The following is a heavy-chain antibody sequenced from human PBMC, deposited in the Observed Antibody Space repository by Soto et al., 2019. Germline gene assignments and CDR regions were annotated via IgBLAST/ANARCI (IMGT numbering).Heavy chain of an antibody. CDR1: GFTFSIYA. CDR2: ISYDGSNK. J-gene: IGHJ4*02. Sequence: PGGSLRLSCAASGFTFSIYAMHWVGQAPGKGLEWVAVISYDGSNKYYADSVKGRFTISRDNSKNTLYLQMNSLRAEDTAVYYCARDLSSGYYLFDYWGQGTLVTVSS. V-gene: IGHV3-30-3*01. CDR3: ARDLSSGYYLFDY. D-gene: IGHD3-22*01.